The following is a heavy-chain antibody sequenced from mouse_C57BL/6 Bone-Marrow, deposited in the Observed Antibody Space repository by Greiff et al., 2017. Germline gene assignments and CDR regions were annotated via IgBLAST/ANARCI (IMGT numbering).Heavy chain of an antibody. CDR3: ARDSSGYPFDY. D-gene: IGHD3-2*02. V-gene: IGHV1-81*01. J-gene: IGHJ2*01. Sequence: VQLQESGAELVRPGASVKLSCKASGYTFTSYGISWVKQRTGQGLEWIGEIYPRSGNPYSTEKFKGKATLTADKASSTAYMQLRSLTSEDSAVDYCARDSSGYPFDYWGQGTTLTVSA. CDR2: IYPRSGNP. CDR1: GYTFTSYG.